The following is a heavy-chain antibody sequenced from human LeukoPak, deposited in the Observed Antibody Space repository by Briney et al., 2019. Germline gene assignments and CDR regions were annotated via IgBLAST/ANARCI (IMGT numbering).Heavy chain of an antibody. J-gene: IGHJ5*02. V-gene: IGHV4-34*01. Sequence: SETLSLTFAVYGRSFSGYYWSWIRQPPGKGLEWIGEINHSGSTNYNPSLKSRVTISVDTSKNHFSLKLSSVTAADTAAYYCARRTYYYGSRRNWFDPWGQGTLVTVSS. D-gene: IGHD3-10*01. CDR2: INHSGST. CDR1: GRSFSGYY. CDR3: ARRTYYYGSRRNWFDP.